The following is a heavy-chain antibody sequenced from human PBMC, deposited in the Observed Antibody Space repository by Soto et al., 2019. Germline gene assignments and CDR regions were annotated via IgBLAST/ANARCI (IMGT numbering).Heavy chain of an antibody. CDR1: GGTFSSYA. D-gene: IGHD3-3*01. V-gene: IGHV1-69*13. J-gene: IGHJ6*02. CDR2: IIPIFGTA. Sequence: SVKVSCKASGGTFSSYAISWVRQAPGQGLEWMGGIIPIFGTANYAQKFQGRVTITADESTSTAYMELSSLRSEDTAVYYCARVSFDFRSGYPYGMDVWGQGTTVTVSS. CDR3: ARVSFDFRSGYPYGMDV.